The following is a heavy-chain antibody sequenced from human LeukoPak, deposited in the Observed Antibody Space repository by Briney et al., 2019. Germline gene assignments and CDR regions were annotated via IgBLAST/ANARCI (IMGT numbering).Heavy chain of an antibody. CDR3: ASNKSQKKGYYYYYYMDV. V-gene: IGHV3-7*01. CDR2: IKQDGGAK. Sequence: GGSLRLSCAASGFTFSSYWMSWVRQAPGKGLEWVSNIKQDGGAKYYVDSVKGRFTISRDNAKNSLYLQMNSMRDEDTAVYYCASNKSQKKGYYYYYYMDVWGKGTTVTVSS. J-gene: IGHJ6*03. D-gene: IGHD1/OR15-1a*01. CDR1: GFTFSSYW.